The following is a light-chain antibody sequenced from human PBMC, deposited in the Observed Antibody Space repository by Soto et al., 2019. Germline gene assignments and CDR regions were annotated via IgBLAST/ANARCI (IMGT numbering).Light chain of an antibody. CDR3: QQYNNWPPQIT. CDR2: GAS. V-gene: IGKV3-15*01. CDR1: QSVSSN. Sequence: VMTHAPATLSVSPGERATLSCRASQSVSSNLAWYQQKPGQAPRLLIYGASTRATGIPARFSGSGSGTEFTLTISSLQSEDFAVYYCQQYNNWPPQITFGQGTRLEIK. J-gene: IGKJ5*01.